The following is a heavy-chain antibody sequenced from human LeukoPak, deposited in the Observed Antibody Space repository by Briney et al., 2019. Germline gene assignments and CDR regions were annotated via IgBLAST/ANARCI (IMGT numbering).Heavy chain of an antibody. D-gene: IGHD1-26*01. V-gene: IGHV3-21*05. Sequence: GGSLRLSCAASGFTFSSYSMNWVRQAPGKGLEWVSYISSSSSYIYYADSVKGRFTISRDNAKNSLYLQMNSLRAEDTAVYYCATAWELSLLRYWGQGTLVTVSS. CDR1: GFTFSSYS. CDR3: ATAWELSLLRY. J-gene: IGHJ4*02. CDR2: ISSSSSYI.